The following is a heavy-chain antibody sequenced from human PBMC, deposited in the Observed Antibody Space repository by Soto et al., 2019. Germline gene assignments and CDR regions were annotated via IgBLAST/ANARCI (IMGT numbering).Heavy chain of an antibody. J-gene: IGHJ5*02. V-gene: IGHV4-30-4*01. Sequence: SETLSLTCTVSGGSIGSGDYYWSWIRQTPGKGLEWIGYIRHSGTTYYNPSLKRRLIISVDSSKNQFSLKVRSVTAADTAFYYCARETDGDYVCYFDPSGQGIQVTVSS. CDR2: IRHSGTT. CDR1: GGSIGSGDYY. D-gene: IGHD2-21*02. CDR3: ARETDGDYVCYFDP.